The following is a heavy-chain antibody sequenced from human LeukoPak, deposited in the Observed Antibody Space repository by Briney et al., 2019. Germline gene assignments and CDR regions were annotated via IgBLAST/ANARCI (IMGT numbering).Heavy chain of an antibody. D-gene: IGHD1-14*01. J-gene: IGHJ4*02. Sequence: PGGSLRLSCAASGFTFGNYAMSWVRQAPGKGLEWVSGITDSGDSTYYADSVKGRFTISRDNSKNTLYLQMNSLRAEDTAVYYCATQNHPYIGYFDYWGQGTLVTVSS. CDR2: ITDSGDST. CDR1: GFTFGNYA. CDR3: ATQNHPYIGYFDY. V-gene: IGHV3-23*01.